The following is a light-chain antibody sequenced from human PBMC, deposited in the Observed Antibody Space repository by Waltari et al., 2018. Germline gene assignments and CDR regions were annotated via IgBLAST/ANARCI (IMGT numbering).Light chain of an antibody. V-gene: IGKV3-15*01. CDR1: QSISRN. J-gene: IGKJ5*01. CDR3: HQYHVPPLT. Sequence: EIVMTQSPATLSVSPGDGATLSCRASQSISRNLAWYQQRPGQSPRLLIYAASTRATGVPGRFSGSGSGTDFTLTISSLQAEDVAVYYCHQYHVPPLTFGQGTRLEIK. CDR2: AAS.